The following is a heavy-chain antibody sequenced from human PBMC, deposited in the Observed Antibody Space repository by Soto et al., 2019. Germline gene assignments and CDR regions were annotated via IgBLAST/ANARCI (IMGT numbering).Heavy chain of an antibody. CDR1: GGTINSGGYY. D-gene: IGHD4-17*01. V-gene: IGHV4-31*03. J-gene: IGHJ4*02. CDR3: TSHMTTVTPFDH. CDR2: IYYSGST. Sequence: QVQLQQESGPGLVKPSQTLSLTCTVSGGTINSGGYYWSWIRQHPGKGLEWIGFIYYSGSTNYNPSLKSRVTISLDTSKNQFSLKLNSVTAADTAVYYCTSHMTTVTPFDHWGQGTPVTVSS.